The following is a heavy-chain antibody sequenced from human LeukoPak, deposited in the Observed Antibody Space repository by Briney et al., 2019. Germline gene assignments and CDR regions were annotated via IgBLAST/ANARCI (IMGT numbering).Heavy chain of an antibody. J-gene: IGHJ4*02. CDR3: AKAGMIVVALGDLFDY. Sequence: PPGGSLRLSCAASGFTFSSYAMSWVRQAPGKGLEWVSAISGSGGSTYYADSVKGRFTISRGNSKNTLYLQMNSLRAEDTAVYYCAKAGMIVVALGDLFDYWGQGTLVTVSS. CDR1: GFTFSSYA. D-gene: IGHD3-22*01. CDR2: ISGSGGST. V-gene: IGHV3-23*01.